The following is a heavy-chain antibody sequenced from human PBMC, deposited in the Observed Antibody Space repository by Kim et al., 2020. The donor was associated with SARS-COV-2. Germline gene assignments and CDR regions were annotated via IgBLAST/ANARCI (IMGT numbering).Heavy chain of an antibody. D-gene: IGHD4-17*01. V-gene: IGHV3-15*01. CDR3: TTDSSTVATNWFDP. Sequence: GGSLRLSCAASGFTFSNAWMSWVRQAPGKGLEWVGRIKSKTDGGTTDYAAPVKGRFTISRDDSKNTLYLQMNSLKTEDTAAYYCTTDSSTVATNWFDPWGQGTLVTVSS. J-gene: IGHJ5*02. CDR2: IKSKTDGGTT. CDR1: GFTFSNAW.